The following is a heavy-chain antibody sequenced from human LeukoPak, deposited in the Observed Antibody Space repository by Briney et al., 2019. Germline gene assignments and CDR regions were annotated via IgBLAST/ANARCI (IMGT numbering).Heavy chain of an antibody. CDR3: AKGLILLPTGIDY. CDR2: ISYDGSNK. CDR1: GFTFSSYG. J-gene: IGHJ4*02. D-gene: IGHD2/OR15-2a*01. Sequence: GGSLRLSCAASGFTFSSYGMHWVRQAPGKGLEWVAVISYDGSNKYYADSVKGRFTISRDNSKNTLFLQMNSLRAEDTAAYYCAKGLILLPTGIDYWGQGTLVTVSS. V-gene: IGHV3-30*18.